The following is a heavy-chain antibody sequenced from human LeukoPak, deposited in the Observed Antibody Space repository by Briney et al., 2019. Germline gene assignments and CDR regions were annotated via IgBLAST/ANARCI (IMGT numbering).Heavy chain of an antibody. CDR2: ISTSSSYI. CDR1: GFTFSGYS. Sequence: GGSLRLSCAGSGFTFSGYSMNWVRQAPGKGLEWVSSISTSSSYIYYADSVKGRFTISRDNAKNSLYLQMNSLRAEDTAVYSCARGADGVSSNSRGWFDPWGQGTLVTVSS. J-gene: IGHJ5*02. V-gene: IGHV3-21*01. D-gene: IGHD2-15*01. CDR3: ARGADGVSSNSRGWFDP.